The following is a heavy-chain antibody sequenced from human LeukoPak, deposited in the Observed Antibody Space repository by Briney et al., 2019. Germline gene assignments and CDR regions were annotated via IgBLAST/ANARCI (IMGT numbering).Heavy chain of an antibody. V-gene: IGHV3-74*01. D-gene: IGHD5-12*01. J-gene: IGHJ4*02. CDR3: AREVAATGRYFEY. CDR1: GFTFTNHW. Sequence: GGSLRLSCAASGFTFTNHWMHWVRQAPGKGLIWVSRINKDGSTTDYADSVKGRFTISRDNAKNTLFLHMSGLRAEDTALYYCAREVAATGRYFEYWGQGTLVTVSS. CDR2: INKDGSTT.